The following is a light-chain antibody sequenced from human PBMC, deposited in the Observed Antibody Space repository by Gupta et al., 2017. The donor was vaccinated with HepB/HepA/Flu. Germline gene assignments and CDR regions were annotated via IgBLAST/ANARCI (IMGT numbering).Light chain of an antibody. CDR2: EDC. CDR3: YLSASNSTHPDVL. CDR1: NIGSKR. Sequence: SYVLTQPPSVSVAPGKTARITCGGNNIGSKRVHWYQQKPGQAPVLVVYEDCDRPSGIPEPFSFSTSGYEATPTITRSGDEDEADDDCYLSASNSTHPDVLFGGGTNLTVL. V-gene: IGLV3-21*03. J-gene: IGLJ2*01.